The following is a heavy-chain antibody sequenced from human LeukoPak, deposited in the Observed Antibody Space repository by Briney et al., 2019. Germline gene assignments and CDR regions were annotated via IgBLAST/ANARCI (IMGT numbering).Heavy chain of an antibody. CDR2: INHSGST. J-gene: IGHJ4*02. D-gene: IGHD3-22*01. V-gene: IGHV4-34*01. CDR3: ARGHYYDSSGYYGY. Sequence: SETLSLTCAVYGGSFSGYYWSWIRQPPGKGLEWIGEINHSGSTNYNPSLKSRVTISVDTSKNQFSLKLSSVTAADTAVYYCARGHYYDSSGYYGYWRQGTLVTVSS. CDR1: GGSFSGYY.